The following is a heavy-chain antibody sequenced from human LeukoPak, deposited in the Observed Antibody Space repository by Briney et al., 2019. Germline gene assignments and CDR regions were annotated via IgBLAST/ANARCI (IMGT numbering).Heavy chain of an antibody. CDR2: ISSNGVNT. CDR1: GFTFSSYA. V-gene: IGHV3-64*01. J-gene: IGHJ4*02. D-gene: IGHD2-21*01. CDR3: ARRAYCGGDCYSSRPFDY. Sequence: PGGSLRLSCAASGFTFSSYAMHWVRQAPGKGLEYVSAISSNGVNTYYARSVKGRFTISRDNSESTLYLQMGSLRAEDMAVYYCARRAYCGGDCYSSRPFDYWGQGTLVTVSS.